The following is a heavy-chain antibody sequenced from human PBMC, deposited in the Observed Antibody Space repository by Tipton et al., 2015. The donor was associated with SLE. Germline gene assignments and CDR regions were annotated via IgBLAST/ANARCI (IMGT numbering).Heavy chain of an antibody. Sequence: QLVQSGGGLVRPGRSLRLSCTASGFTFGDYAMGWFRQAPGQGLEWVSLIYSGGRSTSYADFVKGRFTVSRDNSKNTLYLQMNSLRAEDTALYYCARVYCGSTACHHFDYWGQGSLVSVSS. CDR2: IYSGGRST. V-gene: IGHV3-23*03. D-gene: IGHD2-2*01. CDR3: ARVYCGSTACHHFDY. CDR1: GFTFGDYA. J-gene: IGHJ4*02.